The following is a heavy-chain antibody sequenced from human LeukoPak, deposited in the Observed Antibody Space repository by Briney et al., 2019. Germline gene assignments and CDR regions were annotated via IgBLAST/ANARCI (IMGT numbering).Heavy chain of an antibody. D-gene: IGHD3-16*02. CDR1: GGSISSYY. V-gene: IGHV4-59*01. Sequence: SETLSLTCTVSGGSISSYYWSWIRQPPGKGLEWIGYIYYSGSTNYNPSLKSRVTISGDTSKNQFSLKLSSVTAADTAVYYCARYHYDYVWGSYRYDYWGQGTLVTVSS. CDR3: ARYHYDYVWGSYRYDY. CDR2: IYYSGST. J-gene: IGHJ4*02.